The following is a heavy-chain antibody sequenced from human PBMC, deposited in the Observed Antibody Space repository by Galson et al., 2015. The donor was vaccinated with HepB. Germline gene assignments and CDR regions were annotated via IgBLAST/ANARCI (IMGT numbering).Heavy chain of an antibody. J-gene: IGHJ6*02. CDR2: INPNSGGT. CDR3: ARVRVYSSSSVPRVGGNYYYGMDV. CDR1: GYTFTGYY. D-gene: IGHD6-6*01. V-gene: IGHV1-2*02. Sequence: SVKVSCKASGYTFTGYYMHWVRQAPGQGLEWMGWINPNSGGTNYAQKFQGRVIMTRDTSISTAYMELSRLRSDDTAVYYCARVRVYSSSSVPRVGGNYYYGMDVWGQGTTVTVSS.